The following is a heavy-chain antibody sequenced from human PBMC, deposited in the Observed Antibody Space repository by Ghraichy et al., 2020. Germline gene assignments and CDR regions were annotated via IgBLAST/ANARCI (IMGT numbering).Heavy chain of an antibody. CDR1: GFTFSNAW. V-gene: IGHV3-15*01. D-gene: IGHD3-22*01. CDR2: IKSKTDGGTT. CDR3: TTDPTMIGEDWYFDL. Sequence: GGSLRLSCAASGFTFSNAWMSWVRQAPGKGLEWVGRIKSKTDGGTTDYAAPVKGRFTISRDDSKNTLYLQMNSLKTEDTAVYYCTTDPTMIGEDWYFDLWGRGTLVTVSS. J-gene: IGHJ2*01.